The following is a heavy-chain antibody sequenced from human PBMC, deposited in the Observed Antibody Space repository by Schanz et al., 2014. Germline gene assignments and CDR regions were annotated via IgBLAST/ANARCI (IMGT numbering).Heavy chain of an antibody. CDR2: INGDGSNT. D-gene: IGHD1-20*01. V-gene: IGHV3-23*04. CDR1: GITFSSHS. Sequence: EVQLVESGGGLIQPGGSLRLSCAASGITFSSHSFNWVRQAPGKGLVWVSRINGDGSNTNYADSVRGRFTISRDNSKNTLYLQMNSLRAEDTAVYYCANNWNLVYWGQGTLVTVS. CDR3: ANNWNLVY. J-gene: IGHJ4*02.